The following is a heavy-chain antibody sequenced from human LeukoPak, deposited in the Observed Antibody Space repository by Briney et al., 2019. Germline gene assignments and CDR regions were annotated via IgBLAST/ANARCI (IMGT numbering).Heavy chain of an antibody. V-gene: IGHV3-30*04. Sequence: GGSLRLSCAASGFTFSSYAMHWVRQAPGKGLEWVAVISYDGSNKYYADSVKGRFTISRGNSKNTLYLQMNSLRAEDTAVYYCARDPGKWDFWSGYLPEVYYYYGMDVWGQGTTVTVSS. CDR2: ISYDGSNK. CDR3: ARDPGKWDFWSGYLPEVYYYYGMDV. J-gene: IGHJ6*02. D-gene: IGHD3-3*01. CDR1: GFTFSSYA.